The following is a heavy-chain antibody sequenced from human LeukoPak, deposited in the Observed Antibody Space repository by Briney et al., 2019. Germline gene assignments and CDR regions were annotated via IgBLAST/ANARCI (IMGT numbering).Heavy chain of an antibody. Sequence: KPSETLSLTCTVSGGSISSSSYYWGWIRQPPGKGLEWIGSIYYSGSTYYNPSLKSRVTISVDTSKNQFSLKLSSVTAADTAVYYCARGGAYSSSWFDYWGQGTLVTVSS. D-gene: IGHD6-13*01. CDR3: ARGGAYSSSWFDY. CDR2: IYYSGST. CDR1: GGSISSSSYY. V-gene: IGHV4-39*07. J-gene: IGHJ4*02.